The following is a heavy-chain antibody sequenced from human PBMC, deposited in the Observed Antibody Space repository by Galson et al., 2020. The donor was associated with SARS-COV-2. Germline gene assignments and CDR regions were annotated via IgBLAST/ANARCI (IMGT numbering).Heavy chain of an antibody. V-gene: IGHV3-11*01. J-gene: IGHJ4*02. D-gene: IGHD6-19*01. CDR2: ITFSSNTI. CDR3: AREGSIGRGSFDY. Sequence: GGSLRLSCAASGFTFNDYYMSWIRQAPGEGLEWVSYITFSSNTIYYADSVKGRFTISRDNAKNSLYLQMNSLRAEDTAVYYCAREGSIGRGSFDYWGQGTLVTVSS. CDR1: GFTFNDYY.